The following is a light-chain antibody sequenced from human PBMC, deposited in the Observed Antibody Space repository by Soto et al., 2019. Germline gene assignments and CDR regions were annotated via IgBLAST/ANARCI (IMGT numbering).Light chain of an antibody. CDR2: SNN. CDR3: AAWDDSLNGPV. V-gene: IGLV1-44*01. Sequence: QSVLTQPPSASGTPGQRVTISCSGSSSNIGSNTVNWYQQLPGTAPKLLIYSNNQRPSGVPDRFSGSKSGTSASLAISGLQSGDEADYYCAAWDDSLNGPVFGGGTKLTV. J-gene: IGLJ3*02. CDR1: SSNIGSNT.